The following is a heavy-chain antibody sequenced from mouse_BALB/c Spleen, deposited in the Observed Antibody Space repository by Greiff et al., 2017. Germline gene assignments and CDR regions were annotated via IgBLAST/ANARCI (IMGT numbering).Heavy chain of an antibody. D-gene: IGHD1-2*01. V-gene: IGHV7-3*02. CDR2: IRNKANGYTT. CDR3: ARDSSHYYGLDY. Sequence: EVQRVESGGGLVQPGGSLRLSCATSGFTFTDYYMSWVRQPPGKALEWLGFIRNKANGYTTEYSASVKGRFTISRDNSQSILYLQMNTLRAEDSATYYCARDSSHYYGLDYWGQGTTLTVSS. J-gene: IGHJ2*01. CDR1: GFTFTDYY.